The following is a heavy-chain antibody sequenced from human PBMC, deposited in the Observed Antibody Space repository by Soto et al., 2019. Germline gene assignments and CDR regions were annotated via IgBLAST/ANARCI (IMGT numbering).Heavy chain of an antibody. D-gene: IGHD4-17*01. CDR1: GGTFSSYA. V-gene: IGHV1-69*01. Sequence: QMQLVQSGAEVKKPGSSVKVSCKASGGTFSSYAISWVRQAPGQGLEWMGGIIPIFGTANYAQKFQGRVTITADESTSTAYMELSSLRSEDTAVYYCARDTPMTTNYCYYGMDVWGQGTTVTVSS. CDR3: ARDTPMTTNYCYYGMDV. J-gene: IGHJ6*02. CDR2: IIPIFGTA.